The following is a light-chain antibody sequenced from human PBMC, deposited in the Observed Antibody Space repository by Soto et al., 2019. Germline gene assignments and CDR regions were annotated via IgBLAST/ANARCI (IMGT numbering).Light chain of an antibody. J-gene: IGKJ2*01. CDR3: QQSYSTPRT. V-gene: IGKV1-39*01. CDR1: QSISTL. CDR2: AAS. Sequence: DIQMTQSPSSLSASVGDRVTITCRASQSISTLLNWYQQKPGKAPKVLIYAASSLYSGVTSRFSGGGSGTDFTLTISSLQPEDSATYYCQQSYSTPRTFGQGTKLEIK.